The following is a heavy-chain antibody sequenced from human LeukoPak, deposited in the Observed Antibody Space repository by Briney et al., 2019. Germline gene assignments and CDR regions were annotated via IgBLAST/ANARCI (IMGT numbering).Heavy chain of an antibody. V-gene: IGHV4-39*07. CDR3: ARGIRGVIEYFQH. CDR2: IYYSGST. CDR1: GGSISSYY. Sequence: PSETLSLTCTVSGGSISSYYWGWIRQPPGKGLEWIGSIYYSGSTYYNPSLKSRVTISVDTSKNQFSLKLSSVTAADTAVYYCARGIRGVIEYFQHWGQGTLVTVSS. J-gene: IGHJ1*01. D-gene: IGHD3-10*01.